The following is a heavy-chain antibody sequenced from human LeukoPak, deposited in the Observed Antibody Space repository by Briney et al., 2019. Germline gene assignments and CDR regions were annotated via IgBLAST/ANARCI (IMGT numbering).Heavy chain of an antibody. V-gene: IGHV4-39*01. J-gene: IGHJ5*02. CDR2: VYSSGNI. CDR1: GEYIMNSEFY. Sequence: SETLSLTCSVSGEYIMNSEFYWAWVRQPPGKGLEWIGSVYSSGNINYTPSLKSRVTISVDMSKNQFSLHLNSVSATDTAVYYCARRDYAAWFDPWGQGILVRVSS. CDR3: ARRDYAAWFDP. D-gene: IGHD4-17*01.